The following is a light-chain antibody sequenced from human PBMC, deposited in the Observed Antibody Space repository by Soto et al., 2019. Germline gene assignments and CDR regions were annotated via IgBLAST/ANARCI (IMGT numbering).Light chain of an antibody. CDR1: QSVSSSH. CDR3: QQYGSSSGFT. Sequence: EIVLTQSPGTLSLSPGERATLSCRATQSVSSSHLAWYQQEPGQAPRLLIYGASSRASGIPNRFSGSGSGTDFTLTISRLEPEDLAVYYCQQYGSSSGFTFGPGTKVDIK. V-gene: IGKV3-20*01. J-gene: IGKJ3*01. CDR2: GAS.